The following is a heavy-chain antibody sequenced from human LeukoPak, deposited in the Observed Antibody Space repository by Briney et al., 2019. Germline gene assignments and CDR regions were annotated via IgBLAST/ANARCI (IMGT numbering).Heavy chain of an antibody. J-gene: IGHJ3*02. CDR3: ARIGDYGDMVDAFDI. D-gene: IGHD4-17*01. CDR1: GGSISSGGYY. Sequence: SETLSLTCTVSGGSISSGGYYWSWIRQHPGKGLEWIGYIYYSGSTYYNPSLKSRVTISVDTSKNQFSLKLSSVTAADTAVYYCARIGDYGDMVDAFDIWGQGTMVTVSS. CDR2: IYYSGST. V-gene: IGHV4-31*03.